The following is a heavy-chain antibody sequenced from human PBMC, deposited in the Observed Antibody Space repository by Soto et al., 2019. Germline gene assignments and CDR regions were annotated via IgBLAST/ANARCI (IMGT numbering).Heavy chain of an antibody. CDR1: GFGVSSYY. CDR2: IYNSGGT. J-gene: IGHJ4*02. CDR3: ARDLGGYLDY. V-gene: IGHV3-53*01. D-gene: IGHD2-15*01. Sequence: SGGSLRLSCAASGFGVSSYYMSWVRQAPGKGLEWVSVIYNSGGTYYADSVKGRFTISRDNSKNTLYLQMNSLRADDTAMYYCARDLGGYLDYWGQGTVVTVSS.